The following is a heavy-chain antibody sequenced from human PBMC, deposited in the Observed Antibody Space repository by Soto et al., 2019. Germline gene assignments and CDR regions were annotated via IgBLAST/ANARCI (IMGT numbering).Heavy chain of an antibody. J-gene: IGHJ6*03. CDR2: ISGSGGST. Sequence: GGSLRLSCAASGFTFSSYAMSWVRQAPGKGLEWVSAISGSGGSTYYADSVKGRFTISRDNSKNTLYLQMNSLRAEDTAVYYCAKAGLRYFDWLLDSYYYYYMDVWGKGTTVTVSS. D-gene: IGHD3-9*01. CDR1: GFTFSSYA. CDR3: AKAGLRYFDWLLDSYYYYYMDV. V-gene: IGHV3-23*01.